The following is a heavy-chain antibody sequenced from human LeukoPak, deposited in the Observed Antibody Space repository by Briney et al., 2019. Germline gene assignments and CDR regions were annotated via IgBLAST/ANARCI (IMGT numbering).Heavy chain of an antibody. CDR2: FHQSGST. V-gene: IGHV4-38-2*02. J-gene: IGHJ6*03. CDR3: ARVGGSIAHYYYYYMDV. CDR1: GYPISSGYY. D-gene: IGHD2-21*01. Sequence: SETLSLPCTVSGYPISSGYYWGWIRHPPGKGLEWIGNFHQSGSTYYNPSLKSRVTISVDTSKIQFSLKLSSVTAADTAVYYCARVGGSIAHYYYYYMDVWGKGTTVTVSS.